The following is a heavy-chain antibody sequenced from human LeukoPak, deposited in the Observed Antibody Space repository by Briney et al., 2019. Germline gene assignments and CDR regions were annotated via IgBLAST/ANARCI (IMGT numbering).Heavy chain of an antibody. CDR3: AREGDYYDSSGPNWFDP. Sequence: GASVKVSCKASGYTFTGYYMHWVRQAPGQGLGWMGWINPNSGGTNYAQKFQGRVTMTRDTSISTAYMELSRLRSDDTAVYYCAREGDYYDSSGPNWFDPWGQGTLVIVSS. V-gene: IGHV1-2*02. J-gene: IGHJ5*02. CDR2: INPNSGGT. CDR1: GYTFTGYY. D-gene: IGHD3-22*01.